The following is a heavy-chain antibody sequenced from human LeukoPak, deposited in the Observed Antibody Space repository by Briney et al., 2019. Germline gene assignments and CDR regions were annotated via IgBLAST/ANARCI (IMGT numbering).Heavy chain of an antibody. Sequence: PGGSLRLSCAASGFTFSSYGMHWVRQAPGKGLEWVAVISYDGSNKYYADSVKGRFTISRDNSKNTLYLQMNSLRAEDTAVYSWAGNTYYYDSSGYQRHYWGQATLLTVSS. J-gene: IGHJ4*02. CDR2: ISYDGSNK. CDR3: AGNTYYYDSSGYQRHY. V-gene: IGHV3-30*03. CDR1: GFTFSSYG. D-gene: IGHD3-22*01.